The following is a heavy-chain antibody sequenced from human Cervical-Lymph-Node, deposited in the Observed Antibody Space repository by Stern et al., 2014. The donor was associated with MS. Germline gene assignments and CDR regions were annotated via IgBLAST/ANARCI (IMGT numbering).Heavy chain of an antibody. CDR2: IVVGSGNT. Sequence: QLGQSGPEVKKPGTSVKVSCKASGFTFTSSAVQWVRQARGPRLEWIGWIVVGSGNTNYAQKFQERVTITRDMSTSTAYMELSSLRSEDTAVYYCAVSSTVVRGVISFDYWGQGTLVTVSS. CDR1: GFTFTSSA. V-gene: IGHV1-58*01. D-gene: IGHD3-10*01. J-gene: IGHJ4*02. CDR3: AVSSTVVRGVISFDY.